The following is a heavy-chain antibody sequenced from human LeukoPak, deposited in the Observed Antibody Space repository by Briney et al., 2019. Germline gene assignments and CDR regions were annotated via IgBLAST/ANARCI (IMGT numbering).Heavy chain of an antibody. D-gene: IGHD3-10*01. CDR1: GGSFSGYY. V-gene: IGHV4-34*01. CDR3: ARGGGIGWFGELSGFDY. Sequence: SETLSLTCAVYGGSFSGYYWSWIRQPPGKGLEWIGEINHSGSTNYNPSLKSRVTISVDTSKNQFSLKLSSVTAADTAVYYCARGGGIGWFGELSGFDYWGQGTLVTVSS. J-gene: IGHJ4*02. CDR2: INHSGST.